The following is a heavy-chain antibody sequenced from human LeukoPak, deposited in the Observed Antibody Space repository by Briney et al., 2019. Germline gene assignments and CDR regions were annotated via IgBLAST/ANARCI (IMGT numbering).Heavy chain of an antibody. J-gene: IGHJ3*02. D-gene: IGHD3-9*01. CDR3: ARVGIYYDILTGYFVRDAFDI. CDR2: ISAYNGNT. V-gene: IGHV1-18*04. Sequence: ASVKVSCKASGYTFTGYYMHWVRQAPGQGLEWMGWISAYNGNTNYAQKLQGRVTMTTDTSTSTAYMELRSLRSGDTAVYYCARVGIYYDILTGYFVRDAFDIWGQGTMVTVSS. CDR1: GYTFTGYY.